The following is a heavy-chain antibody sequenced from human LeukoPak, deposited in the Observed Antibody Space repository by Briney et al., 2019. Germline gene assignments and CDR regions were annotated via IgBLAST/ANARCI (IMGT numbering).Heavy chain of an antibody. V-gene: IGHV4-39*07. D-gene: IGHD3-10*01. CDR2: IYYSGST. CDR1: GGSISSSSYY. Sequence: SETLSLTCTVSGGSISSSSYYWGWIRQPPGKGLEWIGSIYYSGSTYYNPSLKSRVTISVDTSKNQFSLKLSSVTAADTAVYYCARVPMVRGVDYWGQGTLVTVSS. J-gene: IGHJ4*02. CDR3: ARVPMVRGVDY.